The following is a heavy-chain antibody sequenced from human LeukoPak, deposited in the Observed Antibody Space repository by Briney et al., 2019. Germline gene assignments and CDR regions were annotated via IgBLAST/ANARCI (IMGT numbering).Heavy chain of an antibody. Sequence: SETLSLTCSVSGDSISNYYWSWIRQPPGKALEWIGTIFYSGSTYYSPSLKSRVTISLDTSRNQFSLKLNSVTAADTAVYYCAKSNGYGLIDIWGQGTMVTVSS. CDR2: IFYSGST. V-gene: IGHV4-59*12. J-gene: IGHJ3*02. D-gene: IGHD3-10*01. CDR1: GDSISNYY. CDR3: AKSNGYGLIDI.